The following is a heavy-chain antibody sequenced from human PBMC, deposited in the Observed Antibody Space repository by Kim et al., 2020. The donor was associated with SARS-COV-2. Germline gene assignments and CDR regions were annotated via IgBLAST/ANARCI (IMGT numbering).Heavy chain of an antibody. D-gene: IGHD2-21*02. CDR1: GFTFSNYA. J-gene: IGHJ6*02. CDR3: ARGRREVVTKRAIGYYYYGMDV. CDR2: ISYDGSNK. V-gene: IGHV3-30-3*01. Sequence: GGSLRLSCAASGFTFSNYAMHWVRQAPGKGLEWVAVISYDGSNKYYADSVKGRFTISRDNSKNTLYLQMNSLRAEDTAVYYCARGRREVVTKRAIGYYYYGMDVWGQGTTVTVSS.